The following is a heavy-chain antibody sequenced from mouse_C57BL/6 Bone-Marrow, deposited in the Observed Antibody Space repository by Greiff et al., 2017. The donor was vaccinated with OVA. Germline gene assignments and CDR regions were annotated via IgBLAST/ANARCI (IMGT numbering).Heavy chain of an antibody. CDR1: GYSITSGYY. CDR3: AREVYYYGSRAYFDY. J-gene: IGHJ2*01. V-gene: IGHV3-6*01. D-gene: IGHD1-1*01. Sequence: EVQLQQSGPGLVKPSQSLSLTCSVTGYSITSGYYWNWIRQFPGNKLEWMGYISYDGSNNYNPSLKNRISITRDTSKNQFFLKLNSVTTEDTATYYCAREVYYYGSRAYFDYWGQGTTLTVSS. CDR2: ISYDGSN.